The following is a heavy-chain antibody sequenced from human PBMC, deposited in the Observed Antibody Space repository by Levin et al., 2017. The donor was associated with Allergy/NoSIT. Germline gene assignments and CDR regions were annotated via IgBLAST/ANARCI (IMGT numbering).Heavy chain of an antibody. CDR1: GFSLSSSGMC. CDR3: ARNLRSGWYYSFDP. Sequence: SGPTLVKPTQTLTLTCTFSGFSLSSSGMCVSWFRQSPGKALEWLARIDWDNDKYYNTSLKTRLTISKDTSKNQVVLTLTNMDPVDTATYYCARNLRSGWYYSFDPWGQGTLVTVSS. D-gene: IGHD6-19*01. V-gene: IGHV2-70*11. J-gene: IGHJ5*02. CDR2: IDWDNDK.